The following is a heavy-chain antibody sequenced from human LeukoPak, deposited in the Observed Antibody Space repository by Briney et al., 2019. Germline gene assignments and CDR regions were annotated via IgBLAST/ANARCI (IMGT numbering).Heavy chain of an antibody. CDR3: ATGGAYRYAFDI. CDR1: GGTFSTYS. V-gene: IGHV1-69*11. CDR2: IIPILSQS. J-gene: IGHJ3*02. Sequence: SVKVSCKASGGTFSTYSINWVRQAPGQGLEWMGRIIPILSQSDYAQKFQGTVSITADEFTETAYMELSSLRSDDTAVYYCATGGAYRYAFDIWGQGTMVTVSS. D-gene: IGHD3-10*01.